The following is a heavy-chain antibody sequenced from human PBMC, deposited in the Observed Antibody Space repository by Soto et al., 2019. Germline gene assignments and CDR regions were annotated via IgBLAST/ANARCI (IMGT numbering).Heavy chain of an antibody. CDR2: ISSDGSNK. D-gene: IGHD6-13*01. CDR3: AKDAGYSSTWYGDY. V-gene: IGHV3-30*18. CDR1: GFTFSSYG. Sequence: QVQLAESGGGVVQPGRSLRLSCAASGFTFSSYGMHWVRQAPGKGLEWVAVISSDGSNKYYADSVKGRFTISRDNSKNTLYLQMDSLTAEDTSVYYCAKDAGYSSTWYGDYWGQGTLVTGSS. J-gene: IGHJ4*02.